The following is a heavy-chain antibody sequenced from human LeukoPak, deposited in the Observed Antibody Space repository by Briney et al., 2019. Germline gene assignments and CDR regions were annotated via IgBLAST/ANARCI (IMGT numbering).Heavy chain of an antibody. V-gene: IGHV3-23*01. CDR1: GFTFSSYA. CDR3: ARDDPGPYYYYGMDV. CDR2: ISGSGNRT. J-gene: IGHJ6*02. Sequence: GGSLRLSCAASGFTFSSYAMSWVRQAPGKGLEWVSSISGSGNRTYYADSVKGRFTISRDNSKNTLFLQMNSLRAEDTAVYYCARDDPGPYYYYGMDVWGQGTTVTVSS.